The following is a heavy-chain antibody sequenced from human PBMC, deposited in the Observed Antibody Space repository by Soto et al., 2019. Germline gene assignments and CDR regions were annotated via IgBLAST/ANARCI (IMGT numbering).Heavy chain of an antibody. Sequence: SQTLSLTYDISWYNVSSNSAAWNWIRQSPSRGLEWLGRTYYRSKWYNDYAVSVKSRITINPDTSKNQFSLQLNSVTPEDTAVYYCAGVAVAGPNWFDPWGQGTLVTSPQ. CDR2: TYYRSKWYN. D-gene: IGHD6-19*01. CDR1: WYNVSSNSAA. J-gene: IGHJ5*02. CDR3: AGVAVAGPNWFDP. V-gene: IGHV6-1*01.